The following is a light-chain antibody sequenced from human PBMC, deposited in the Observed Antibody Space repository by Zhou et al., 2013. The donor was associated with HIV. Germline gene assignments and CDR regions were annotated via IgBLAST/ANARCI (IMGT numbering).Light chain of an antibody. CDR3: QQYDNLPSIT. Sequence: IQVTQSPSSLSARVGDTVTITCRANGYLNWYQQRRGKAPKLLIYDGSTLERGVPSRFSGSGSGTDFTFTISSLQPEDIATYYCQQYDNLPSITFGQGTRLEIK. CDR2: DGS. J-gene: IGKJ5*01. V-gene: IGKV1-33*01. CDR1: GY.